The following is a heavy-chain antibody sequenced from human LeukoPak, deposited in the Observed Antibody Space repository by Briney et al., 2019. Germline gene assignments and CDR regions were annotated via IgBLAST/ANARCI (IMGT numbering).Heavy chain of an antibody. V-gene: IGHV1-8*01. D-gene: IGHD6-6*01. CDR2: MNPNSGNT. CDR3: ARGIRSRRGSSRGNWFDP. CDR1: GCTFTSYD. J-gene: IGHJ5*02. Sequence: ASVKVSCKASGCTFTSYDINWVRQATGQGLEWMGWMNPNSGNTGYAQKFQGRVTMTRNTSISTAYMELSSLRSEDTAVYYCARGIRSRRGSSRGNWFDPWGQGTLVTVSS.